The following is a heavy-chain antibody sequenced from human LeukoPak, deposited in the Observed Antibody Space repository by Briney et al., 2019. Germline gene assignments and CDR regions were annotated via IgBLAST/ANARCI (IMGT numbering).Heavy chain of an antibody. CDR3: WYYYDSSGKEFDY. D-gene: IGHD3-22*01. J-gene: IGHJ4*02. V-gene: IGHV4-34*01. Sequence: SETLSLTCAVYGGSFSGYYWSWIRQPPGKGLEWIEEINHSGSTNYNPSLKSRVTISVDTSKNQFSLKLSSVTAADTAVYYCWYYYDSSGKEFDYWGQGTLVTVSS. CDR2: INHSGST. CDR1: GGSFSGYY.